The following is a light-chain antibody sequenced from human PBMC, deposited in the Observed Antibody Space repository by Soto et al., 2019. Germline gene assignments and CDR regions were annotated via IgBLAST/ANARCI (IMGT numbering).Light chain of an antibody. CDR3: QSYDSTNQGV. V-gene: IGLV6-57*03. CDR2: EDD. Sequence: NFMLTKPHSVSESPGKTVTISCTRSSGSIANNYVQWYQQRPGSAPTAVIHEDDQRPSGFPDRFSGSIDRSSNSASLTISGLKNEDEADYYCQSYDSTNQGVFGGGTKLTVL. J-gene: IGLJ2*01. CDR1: SGSIANNY.